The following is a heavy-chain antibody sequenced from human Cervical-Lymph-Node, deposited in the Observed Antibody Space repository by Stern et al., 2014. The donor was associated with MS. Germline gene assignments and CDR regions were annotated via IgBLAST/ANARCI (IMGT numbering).Heavy chain of an antibody. V-gene: IGHV3-9*01. J-gene: IGHJ4*02. CDR1: GFTFDDYA. Sequence: EVXXVESGGGLVPPGRSLRLSCAASGFTFDDYAMHWVRPAPGKGLEWVSGITWNSVSVGYADSVKGRFTISRDNAKNSLYLQMNSLRGDDTALYYCAKGSGGSGYYPVALDYWGQXTLVTVSS. CDR3: AKGSGGSGYYPVALDY. D-gene: IGHD3-3*01. CDR2: ITWNSVSV.